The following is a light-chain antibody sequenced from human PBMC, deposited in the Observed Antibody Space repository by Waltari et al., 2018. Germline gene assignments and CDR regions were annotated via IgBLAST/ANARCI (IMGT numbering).Light chain of an antibody. V-gene: IGLV3-21*04. CDR2: YDS. J-gene: IGLJ2*01. Sequence: SYVVTQSPSVSVSPGETARITCGGDNIGRKSVHWYQQRPGQAPVLVISYDSDRPSGIPERFAGANSGKTATLTISWVEAEDEADYYCLVWHSTIDHQGVFGGGTKLTVL. CDR1: NIGRKS. CDR3: LVWHSTIDHQGV.